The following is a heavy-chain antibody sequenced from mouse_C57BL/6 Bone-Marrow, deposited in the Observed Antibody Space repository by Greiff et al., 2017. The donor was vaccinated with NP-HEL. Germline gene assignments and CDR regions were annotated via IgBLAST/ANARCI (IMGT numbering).Heavy chain of an antibody. V-gene: IGHV5-6*01. CDR2: IISGGSYT. CDR3: ARHYYSNYFDY. J-gene: IGHJ2*01. CDR1: GFTFSSYG. D-gene: IGHD2-5*01. Sequence: EVKVVESGGDLVKPGGSLKLSCAASGFTFSSYGMSWVRQTPDKRLEWVATIISGGSYTSYPDSVKGRFTISRDNAKKHLYLQMSSLKSEDTAMYYCARHYYSNYFDYWGQGTTLTVSS.